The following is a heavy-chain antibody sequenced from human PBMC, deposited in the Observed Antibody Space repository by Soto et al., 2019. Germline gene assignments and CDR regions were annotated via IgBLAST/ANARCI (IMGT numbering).Heavy chain of an antibody. D-gene: IGHD3-3*01. V-gene: IGHV3-15*07. CDR2: IKSKTDGGTT. J-gene: IGHJ5*02. CDR3: TSDPGMSLEWLLGKRRVFDP. Sequence: GGSLRLSCAASGFTFSNAWMNWVRQAPGKGLEWVGRIKSKTDGGTTDYAAPVKGRFTISRDDSKNTLYLQMNSLKTEDTAVYYCTSDPGMSLEWLLGKRRVFDPWGQGTLVTVSS. CDR1: GFTFSNAW.